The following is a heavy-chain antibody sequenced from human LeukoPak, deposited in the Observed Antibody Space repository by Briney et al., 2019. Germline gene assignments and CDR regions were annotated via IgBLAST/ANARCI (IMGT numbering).Heavy chain of an antibody. CDR1: GYTLTELS. Sequence: ASVKASCKVSGYTLTELSMHWVRQAPGKGLEWMGGFDPEDGETIYAQKFQGRVTMTEDTSTDTAYMELSSLRSEDTAVYYCASMGYYYDSSGSYYYGMDVWGQGTTVTVSS. D-gene: IGHD3-22*01. J-gene: IGHJ6*02. CDR2: FDPEDGET. CDR3: ASMGYYYDSSGSYYYGMDV. V-gene: IGHV1-24*01.